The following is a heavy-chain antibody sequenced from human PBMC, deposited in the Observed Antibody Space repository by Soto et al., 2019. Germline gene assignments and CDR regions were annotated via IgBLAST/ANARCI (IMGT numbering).Heavy chain of an antibody. Sequence: PSETLSLTCVVSGYSISSGYYWGWIRQPPGTGLEWIGSIYRSGSAYYNPSLKSRVTISIDTSKNQFSLKLNSVTAADTAVYYCARVGDGYNYIDYWGQGTLVTVSS. CDR1: GYSISSGYY. V-gene: IGHV4-38-2*01. J-gene: IGHJ4*02. D-gene: IGHD1-26*01. CDR2: IYRSGSA. CDR3: ARVGDGYNYIDY.